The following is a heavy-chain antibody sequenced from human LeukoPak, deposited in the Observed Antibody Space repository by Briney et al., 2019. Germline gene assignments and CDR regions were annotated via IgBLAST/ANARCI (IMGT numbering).Heavy chain of an antibody. Sequence: PGGSLRLSCTASGFKFDDYGMTWVRQAPGKGLEWVSGINWNGGSTGYADSVKGRFTISRDNAKNSLYLQMNSLRAEDTALYYCARDREAVATILMDVWGKGTTVTVSS. CDR1: GFKFDDYG. D-gene: IGHD6-19*01. CDR3: ARDREAVATILMDV. V-gene: IGHV3-20*04. J-gene: IGHJ6*03. CDR2: INWNGGST.